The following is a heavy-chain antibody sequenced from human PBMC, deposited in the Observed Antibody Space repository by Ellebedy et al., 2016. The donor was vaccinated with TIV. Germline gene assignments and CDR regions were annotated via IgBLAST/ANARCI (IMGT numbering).Heavy chain of an antibody. V-gene: IGHV1-69*06. CDR3: ATSYDILTALNNYYYYGMDV. CDR1: GGTFSSYA. D-gene: IGHD3-9*01. CDR2: IIPIFGTA. Sequence: SVKVSCXASGGTFSSYAISWVRQAPGQGLEWMGGIIPIFGTANYAQKFQGRVTMTEDTSTDTAYMELSSLRSEDTAVYYCATSYDILTALNNYYYYGMDVWGQGTTVTVSS. J-gene: IGHJ6*02.